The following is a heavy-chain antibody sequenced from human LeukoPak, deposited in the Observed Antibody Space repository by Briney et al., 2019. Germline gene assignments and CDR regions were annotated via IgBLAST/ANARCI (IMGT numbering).Heavy chain of an antibody. CDR1: GGSISSYY. D-gene: IGHD5-18*01. CDR3: ARDFEYSYGPYYYYYGMDV. CDR2: IYTSGST. J-gene: IGHJ6*02. Sequence: SETLSLTCTVSGGSISSYYWSWIRQPAGKGLEWIGRIYTSGSTNYNPSLKSRVTMSVDTSKNQFSLKLSSVTAADTAVYYCARDFEYSYGPYYYYYGMDVWGQETTVTVSS. V-gene: IGHV4-4*07.